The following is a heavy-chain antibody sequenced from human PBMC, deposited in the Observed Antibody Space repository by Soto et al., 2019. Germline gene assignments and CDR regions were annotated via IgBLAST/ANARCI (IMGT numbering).Heavy chain of an antibody. CDR2: IIPIFNST. V-gene: IGHV1-69*06. CDR1: GSRFSNYV. J-gene: IGHJ4*02. CDR3: AREGRGKKAGYNGLVSLGY. Sequence: SVKVSCKVSGSRFSNYVISWVRQAPGHGLEWLGRIIPIFNSTKYAQSFQGRVTITADKSTSTASLELSSLRSDETAVYYCAREGRGKKAGYNGLVSLGYWGQGTMVTVSS. D-gene: IGHD2-2*02.